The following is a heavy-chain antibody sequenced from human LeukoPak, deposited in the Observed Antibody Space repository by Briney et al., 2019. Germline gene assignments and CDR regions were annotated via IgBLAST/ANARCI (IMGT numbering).Heavy chain of an antibody. CDR1: GFTFSSYA. CDR3: AKDQSGYYDSSGYFWTFDP. Sequence: AGGSLRLSCAASGFTFSSYAMSWVRQAPGKGLEWDSAISGSGGSTYYADSVKGRFTISRDNSKNTLYLQMNSLRAEDTAVYYCAKDQSGYYDSSGYFWTFDPWGQGTLVTVSS. D-gene: IGHD3-22*01. V-gene: IGHV3-23*01. CDR2: ISGSGGST. J-gene: IGHJ5*02.